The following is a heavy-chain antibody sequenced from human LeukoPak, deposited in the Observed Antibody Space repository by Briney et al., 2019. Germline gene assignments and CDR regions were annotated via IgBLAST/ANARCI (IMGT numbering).Heavy chain of an antibody. V-gene: IGHV3-48*03. Sequence: GGSLRLSCAASGFTFSSYELNWVRQAPGKGLEWVSYISDTGSTIYYADSVKGRFTISRDNAKNSLYLQMNSLRAEDTAVYYCAREGIGHYYYYYYMDVWGKGTTVTISS. CDR1: GFTFSSYE. CDR2: ISDTGSTI. D-gene: IGHD2-21*01. CDR3: AREGIGHYYYYYYMDV. J-gene: IGHJ6*03.